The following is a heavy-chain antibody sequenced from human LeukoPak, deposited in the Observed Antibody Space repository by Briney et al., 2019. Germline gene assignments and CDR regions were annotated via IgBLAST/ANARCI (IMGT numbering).Heavy chain of an antibody. D-gene: IGHD3-9*01. CDR3: ARGFKRYSYYYYYYYMDV. V-gene: IGHV4-59*01. J-gene: IGHJ6*03. CDR1: GGSISSYY. Sequence: SETLSLTCTVSGGSISSYYWSWIRQPPGKGLEWIGYIYYSGSTNYNPSLKSRVTISVKTSKNQFSLKLSSVTAADTAVYYCARGFKRYSYYYYYYYMDVWGKGTTVTISS. CDR2: IYYSGST.